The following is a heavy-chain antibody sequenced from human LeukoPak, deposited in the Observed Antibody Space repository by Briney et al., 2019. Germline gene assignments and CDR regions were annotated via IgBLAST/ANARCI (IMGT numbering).Heavy chain of an antibody. J-gene: IGHJ2*01. CDR3: AREVMVVAATTFWYFDL. D-gene: IGHD2-15*01. Sequence: GGSLRLSCAASGFTFRNYWMHWVRQVPGKGLVWVSRINDDGTFTTYADSVKGRFTISRDNAKNSLYLQMNSLRAEDTAVYYCAREVMVVAATTFWYFDLWGRGTLVTVSS. CDR2: INDDGTFT. CDR1: GFTFRNYW. V-gene: IGHV3-74*01.